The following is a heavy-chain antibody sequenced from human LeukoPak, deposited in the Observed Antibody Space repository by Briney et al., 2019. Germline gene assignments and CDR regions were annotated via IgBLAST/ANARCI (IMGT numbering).Heavy chain of an antibody. CDR1: GGSISSSSYY. J-gene: IGHJ4*02. Sequence: PSETLSLTCNVYGGSISSSSYYWGWIRQPPGKGLEWIGSIYYSGSTYYNPSLKSRVTISVDTSKNQFSLKLSSVTAADTAVYYCARVREWPRARVPHIDYWGQGTLVTVSS. D-gene: IGHD3-3*01. CDR2: IYYSGST. V-gene: IGHV4-39*07. CDR3: ARVREWPRARVPHIDY.